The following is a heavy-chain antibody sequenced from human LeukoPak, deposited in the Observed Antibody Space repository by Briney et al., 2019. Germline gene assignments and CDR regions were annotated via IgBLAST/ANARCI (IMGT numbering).Heavy chain of an antibody. Sequence: MNWVHQAPGKGLEWVSSISSSSSYIYYAGSVKGRFTISRDNAKNSLYLQMNSLRAEDTAVYYCARASPDFDYWGQGTLVTVSS. CDR3: ARASPDFDY. V-gene: IGHV3-21*01. J-gene: IGHJ4*02. CDR2: ISSSSSYI.